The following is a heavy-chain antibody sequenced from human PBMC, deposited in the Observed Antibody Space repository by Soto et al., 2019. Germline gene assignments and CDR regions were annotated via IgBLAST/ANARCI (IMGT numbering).Heavy chain of an antibody. CDR1: GYTFTSYT. D-gene: IGHD5-12*01. CDR3: ARDHPGRGYDCPPFDD. J-gene: IGHJ4*01. Sequence: ASVKVSCKASGYTFTSYTMHWVRQAPGQRLEWMGWINAGNGNTKYSQKFQGRVTITRDTSASAAYMELSSLSSEDTAVYYCARDHPGRGYDCPPFDDWG. CDR2: INAGNGNT. V-gene: IGHV1-3*01.